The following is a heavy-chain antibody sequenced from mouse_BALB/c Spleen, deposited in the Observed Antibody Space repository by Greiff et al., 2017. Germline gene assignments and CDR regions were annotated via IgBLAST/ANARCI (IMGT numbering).Heavy chain of an antibody. CDR3: ARSGQLTGAWFAY. J-gene: IGHJ3*01. V-gene: IGHV1-9*01. Sequence: VQLQQSGAELMKPGASVKISCKATGYTFSSYWIEWVKQRPGHGLEWIGEILPGSGSTNYNEKFKGKATFTADTSSNTAYMQLSSLTSEDSAVYYCARSGQLTGAWFAYWGQGTLVTVSA. CDR1: GYTFSSYW. D-gene: IGHD4-1*01. CDR2: ILPGSGST.